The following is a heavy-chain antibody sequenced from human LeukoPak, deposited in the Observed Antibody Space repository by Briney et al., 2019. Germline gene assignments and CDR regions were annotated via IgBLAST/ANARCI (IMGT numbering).Heavy chain of an antibody. J-gene: IGHJ6*03. Sequence: GASVKVSCKSSGYIFTGYFIHWVRQAPGQGLEWMGWINPRSGGTNYAQKFQGRVTMTRDTSISTAYMELSRLRSDDTAVYYCASRPISGGGYEINYYYYYMDVWGKGTTVTVSS. V-gene: IGHV1-2*02. CDR1: GYIFTGYF. CDR3: ASRPISGGGYEINYYYYYMDV. D-gene: IGHD5-12*01. CDR2: INPRSGGT.